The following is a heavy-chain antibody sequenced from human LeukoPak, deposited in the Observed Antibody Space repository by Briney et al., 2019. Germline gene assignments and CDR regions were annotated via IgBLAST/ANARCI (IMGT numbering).Heavy chain of an antibody. D-gene: IGHD6-6*01. V-gene: IGHV4-34*01. CDR2: INHSGST. CDR3: ARGQSPFVSSSSYFDY. Sequence: PSETLSLTCAVYGGSFSGYSWSWVRQPPGKGLEWIGEINHSGSTNYNPSLKSRVTISVDTSKNQFSLKLSSVTAADTAVYYCARGQSPFVSSSSYFDYWGQGTLVTVSS. CDR1: GGSFSGYS. J-gene: IGHJ4*02.